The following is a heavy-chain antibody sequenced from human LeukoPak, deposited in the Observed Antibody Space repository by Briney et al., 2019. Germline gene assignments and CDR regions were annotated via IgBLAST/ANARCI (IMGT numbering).Heavy chain of an antibody. CDR1: GFIFSSYG. V-gene: IGHV3-33*01. CDR3: ARDNGGAFDI. D-gene: IGHD2-8*01. Sequence: GGSLRLSCAASGFIFSSYGMHWVRQAPGKGLEWVAVIWYDGSNKYYADSVKGRFTISRDNFKNTLYLQMNSLRAEDTAVYYCARDNGGAFDIWGQGTMVTVSS. CDR2: IWYDGSNK. J-gene: IGHJ3*02.